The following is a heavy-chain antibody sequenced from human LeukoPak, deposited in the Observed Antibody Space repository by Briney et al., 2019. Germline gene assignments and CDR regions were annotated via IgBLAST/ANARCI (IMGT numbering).Heavy chain of an antibody. CDR1: GGTFSSYA. Sequence: SVKVSCKASGGTFSSYAISWVRQAPGQGLEWMGGIIPIFGTANYAQKFQGRVTITADKSTSTAYMELSSLRSEVTAVYYCARDGAMVRGVIKANWFDPWGQGTLVTVSS. J-gene: IGHJ5*02. D-gene: IGHD3-10*01. CDR2: IIPIFGTA. V-gene: IGHV1-69*06. CDR3: ARDGAMVRGVIKANWFDP.